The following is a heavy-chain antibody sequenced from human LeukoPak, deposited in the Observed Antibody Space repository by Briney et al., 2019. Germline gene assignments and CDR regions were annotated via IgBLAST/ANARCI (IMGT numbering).Heavy chain of an antibody. J-gene: IGHJ4*02. Sequence: ASVKVSCKASGGTFSSYAISWVRQAPGQGLEWMGRIIPILGIANYAQKFQGRVTITADKSTSTAYMELSSLRSEDTAVYYCDCSYYNDSSGYPGDYWGQGTLVTVSS. D-gene: IGHD3-22*01. V-gene: IGHV1-69*04. CDR2: IIPILGIA. CDR3: DCSYYNDSSGYPGDY. CDR1: GGTFSSYA.